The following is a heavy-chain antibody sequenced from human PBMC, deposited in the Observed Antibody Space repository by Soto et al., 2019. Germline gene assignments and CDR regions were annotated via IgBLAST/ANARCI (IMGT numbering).Heavy chain of an antibody. J-gene: IGHJ4*02. CDR3: EKDDGGSPSTPPL. D-gene: IGHD2-15*01. V-gene: IGHV3-23*01. CDR2: ISGSGDRT. Sequence: EVQLLESGGGLVQPGGSLRLSCAASGITISNYPMSWVRQAPGKGLDWVSGISGSGDRTYYADSAKGRFTISKDISKNSLSLQLDSLGVDDTAVYFCEKDDGGSPSTPPLWGQGTLVTVSS. CDR1: GITISNYP.